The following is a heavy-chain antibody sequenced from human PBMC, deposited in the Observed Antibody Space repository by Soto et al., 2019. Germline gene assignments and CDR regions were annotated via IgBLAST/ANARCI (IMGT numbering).Heavy chain of an antibody. CDR3: ARGMMTNRVDH. D-gene: IGHD2-8*01. J-gene: IGHJ4*02. CDR2: VNSDGSIT. V-gene: IGHV3-74*01. CDR1: GFTFSSYW. Sequence: EVQLVEAGGGLVQPGGSLRLSCAASGFTFSSYWMHWVRQAPGKGLVWVSRVNSDGSITSDADSVKGRFTISRDNAKNTLNLQINRLRAEDTAVYYCARGMMTNRVDHWGQGHLVTVSS.